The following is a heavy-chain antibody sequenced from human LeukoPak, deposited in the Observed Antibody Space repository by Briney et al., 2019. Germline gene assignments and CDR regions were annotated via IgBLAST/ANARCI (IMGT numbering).Heavy chain of an antibody. J-gene: IGHJ4*02. CDR2: IDPNGGGT. D-gene: IGHD1/OR15-1a*01. CDR3: ARGRNNCDY. CDR1: GYTFTVYY. V-gene: IGHV1-2*02. Sequence: ASVKVSCEASGYTFTVYYIHWVRQAPGQGLEWMGWIDPNGGGTKYAQKFQGRVTMTRDTSISTAYMELSRLRSDDTAVYSCARGRNNCDYWGQGTQVTVSS.